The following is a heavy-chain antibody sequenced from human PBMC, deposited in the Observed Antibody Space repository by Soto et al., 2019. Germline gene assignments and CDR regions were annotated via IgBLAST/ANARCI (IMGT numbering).Heavy chain of an antibody. CDR1: GGSISDYY. CDR2: IHSSGNT. CDR3: ARGSVFSSAWLDY. J-gene: IGHJ4*02. V-gene: IGHV4-4*07. D-gene: IGHD6-19*01. Sequence: SETLSLTCSVSGGSISDYYWSWIRQPAGKGLEWIGRIHSSGNTNYNPSLQSRVSMSVDTSKNQFSLRLSSVTAADTAVYFCARGSVFSSAWLDYWGQGTLVTVSS.